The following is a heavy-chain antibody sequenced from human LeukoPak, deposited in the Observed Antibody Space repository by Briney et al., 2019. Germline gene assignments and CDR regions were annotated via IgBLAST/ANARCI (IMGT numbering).Heavy chain of an antibody. CDR3: ARDQTQAGPTTVDH. CDR1: GFSFSSYW. CDR2: ISSGESDT. Sequence: PGGSLRLSCVASGFSFSSYWMHWVRQDPGKGLVWVSRISSGESDTKYVDSVKGRFTISRDNGKNTLYLEMNSLRVEDTAVYYCARDQTQAGPTTVDHWGQGTQVTVSS. J-gene: IGHJ4*02. V-gene: IGHV3-74*01. D-gene: IGHD1-14*01.